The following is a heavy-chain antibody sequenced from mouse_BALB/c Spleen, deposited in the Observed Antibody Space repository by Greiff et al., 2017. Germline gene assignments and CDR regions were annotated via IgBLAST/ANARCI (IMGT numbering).Heavy chain of an antibody. J-gene: IGHJ4*01. D-gene: IGHD4-1*01. CDR3: ARDTGTRDYAMDY. Sequence: EVMLVESGGGLVKPGGSLKLSCAASGFTFSSYAMSWVRQSPEKRLEWVAEISSGGSYTYYPDTVTGRFTISRDNAKNTLYLEMSSLRSEDTAMYYCARDTGTRDYAMDYWGQGTSVTGSS. CDR1: GFTFSSYA. V-gene: IGHV5-9-4*01. CDR2: ISSGGSYT.